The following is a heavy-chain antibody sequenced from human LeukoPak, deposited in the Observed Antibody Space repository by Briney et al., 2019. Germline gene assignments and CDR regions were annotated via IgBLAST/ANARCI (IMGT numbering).Heavy chain of an antibody. V-gene: IGHV3-72*01. J-gene: IGHJ3*02. Sequence: GGSLRLSCAASGFTFSTSWMHWVRQAPGKGLEWVGRTRNKANSYTTEYAASVKGRFTISRDDSKNSLYLQMNSLKTEDTAVYYCAREHYYGSGVDIWGQGTMVTVSS. D-gene: IGHD3-10*01. CDR2: TRNKANSYTT. CDR1: GFTFSTSW. CDR3: AREHYYGSGVDI.